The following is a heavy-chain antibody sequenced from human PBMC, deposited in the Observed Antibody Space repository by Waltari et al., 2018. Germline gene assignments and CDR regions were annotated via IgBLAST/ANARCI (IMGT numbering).Heavy chain of an antibody. V-gene: IGHV4-34*01. J-gene: IGHJ6*04. CDR2: INHGGGT. Sequence: QVQLQQWGAGLLKPSETLSLTCAVYGESFSGYRWSWIRQPPGKGLEWIGEINHGGGTNYKPSLKSRVTISVDTSKNQFSLKLSSVTAADTGVYYCARVNTMIRGISPPLDVWGRGATVTVSS. CDR3: ARVNTMIRGISPPLDV. D-gene: IGHD3-10*01. CDR1: GESFSGYR.